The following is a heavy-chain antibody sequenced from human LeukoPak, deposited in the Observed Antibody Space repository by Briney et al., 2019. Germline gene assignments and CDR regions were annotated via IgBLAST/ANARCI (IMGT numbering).Heavy chain of an antibody. V-gene: IGHV5-51*01. Sequence: PGESLKISCQGSGYTFTDYWVGWVRQLPGEGLEWMGIIHPSDSDTRYGSSFQGQVTITVDTDINTAFLQWSRLKASDTAMYYCARLGPYSSSSDYWGQGTLVTVSS. CDR1: GYTFTDYW. J-gene: IGHJ4*02. CDR3: ARLGPYSSSSDY. D-gene: IGHD6-6*01. CDR2: IHPSDSDT.